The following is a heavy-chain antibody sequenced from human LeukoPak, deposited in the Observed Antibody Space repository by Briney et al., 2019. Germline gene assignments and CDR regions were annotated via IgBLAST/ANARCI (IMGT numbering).Heavy chain of an antibody. V-gene: IGHV4-59*07. CDR1: GGSITTYY. J-gene: IGHJ4*02. CDR3: ARVIQGTTIDS. D-gene: IGHD5-24*01. Sequence: ADTLSLTCTVSGGSITTYYWGWIRQTPGKGLEWVGYFYYSGSTTYNPSLESRVTISEDTSKNQFSLNVSSVTAADTAVYYCARVIQGTTIDSWGQGTLVSVSS. CDR2: FYYSGST.